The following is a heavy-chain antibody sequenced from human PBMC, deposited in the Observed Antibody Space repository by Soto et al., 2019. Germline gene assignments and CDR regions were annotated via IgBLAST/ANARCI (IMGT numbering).Heavy chain of an antibody. CDR3: AADTLQTEV. J-gene: IGHJ4*02. Sequence: GASVKVSCKTSGFTFSNSAVQWVRQARGQRLEWIGWIVVGSRKTNYAQKFQDRVAITRDTSISTSYLEMTGLTSADTAVYYCAADTLQTEVWGQGTLVTVSS. D-gene: IGHD3-10*01. CDR2: IVVGSRKT. CDR1: GFTFSNSA. V-gene: IGHV1-58*01.